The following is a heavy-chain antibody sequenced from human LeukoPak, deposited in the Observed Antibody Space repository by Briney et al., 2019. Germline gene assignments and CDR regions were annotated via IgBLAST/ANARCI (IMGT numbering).Heavy chain of an antibody. V-gene: IGHV4-34*01. Sequence: SETLSLTCAAYGGSFSGYYWSWIRQPPGKGLEWIGEIKHSGSTNYNPSLKSRVTISVDTSKNQFSLKLSSVTAADTAVYYCAKTQRGYYYDSSGYYYGAWFDPWGQGTLATVSS. CDR3: AKTQRGYYYDSSGYYYGAWFDP. CDR2: IKHSGST. J-gene: IGHJ5*02. D-gene: IGHD3-22*01. CDR1: GGSFSGYY.